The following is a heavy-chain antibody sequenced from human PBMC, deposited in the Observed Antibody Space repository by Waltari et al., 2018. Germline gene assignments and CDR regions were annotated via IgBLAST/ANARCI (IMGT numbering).Heavy chain of an antibody. CDR2: ISWGSRAI. CDR1: GFSFDNFA. D-gene: IGHD6-13*01. Sequence: EVKVVESGGGLVQPGRSLRLSCTGSGFSFDNFAMHWVRQAPGKGLGWVAGISWGSRAIGYADSVKGRFTISRDNARNSVYLQMNSLRSEDMALYYCAKGVSSWYSFGMDVWGQGTTVTVSS. CDR3: AKGVSSWYSFGMDV. J-gene: IGHJ6*02. V-gene: IGHV3-9*03.